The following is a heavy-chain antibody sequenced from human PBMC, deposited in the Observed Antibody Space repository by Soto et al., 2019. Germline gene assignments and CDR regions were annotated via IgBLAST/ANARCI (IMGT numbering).Heavy chain of an antibody. J-gene: IGHJ6*02. V-gene: IGHV1-3*01. CDR2: INAGNGNT. CDR1: GYTFTSYA. CDR3: ARVSGLWTGAAGRIVGGNLALDV. Sequence: GASVKVSCKASGYTFTSYAMHWVRQAPGQRLEWMGWINAGNGNTKYSQKFQGRVTITRDTSASTAYMELSSLRSEDTAVYYCARVSGLWTGAAGRIVGGNLALDVWGQGTTVTVSS. D-gene: IGHD1-26*01.